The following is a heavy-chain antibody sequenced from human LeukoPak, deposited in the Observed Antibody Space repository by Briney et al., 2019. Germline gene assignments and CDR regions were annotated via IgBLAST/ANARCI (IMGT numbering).Heavy chain of an antibody. D-gene: IGHD3-3*01. CDR2: ISAYNGNT. V-gene: IGHV1-18*01. J-gene: IGHJ5*02. CDR3: ARDALRFSLPGGLNWFDP. CDR1: GGTFSRYA. Sequence: ASVKVSCKASGGTFSRYAISWVRQAPGQGLEWMGWISAYNGNTNYAQKLQGRVTMTTDTSTSTAYMELRSLRSDDTAVYYCARDALRFSLPGGLNWFDPWGQGTLVTVSS.